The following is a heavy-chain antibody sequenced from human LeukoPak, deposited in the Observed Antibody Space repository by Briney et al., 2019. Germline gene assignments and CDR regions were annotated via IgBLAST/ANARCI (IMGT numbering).Heavy chain of an antibody. V-gene: IGHV4-59*11. J-gene: IGHJ5*02. CDR3: ASGKGWNWFDP. Sequence: SETLSLTCSVSGGSISSHFWSWIRQPPGKGLEWIGYIYTSGSTNYNPSLKGRVTISRETSKNQLSLNLSSVTAADTAVYYCASGKGWNWFDPWGQGALVTVSS. D-gene: IGHD6-19*01. CDR1: GGSISSHF. CDR2: IYTSGST.